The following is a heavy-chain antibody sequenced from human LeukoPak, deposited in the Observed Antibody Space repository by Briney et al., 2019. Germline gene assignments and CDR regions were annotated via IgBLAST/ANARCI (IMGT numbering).Heavy chain of an antibody. J-gene: IGHJ4*02. Sequence: PGGSLRLSCAASGFTFSSYSMNWVRQAPGKGLEWVSYISSSSSTIYYADSVKGRFTISRDNAKNSLYLQMNSLRAEDTALYHCARVMLKEGTAMVPFDYWGQGTLVTVSS. CDR3: ARVMLKEGTAMVPFDY. V-gene: IGHV3-48*01. CDR2: ISSSSSTI. CDR1: GFTFSSYS. D-gene: IGHD5-18*01.